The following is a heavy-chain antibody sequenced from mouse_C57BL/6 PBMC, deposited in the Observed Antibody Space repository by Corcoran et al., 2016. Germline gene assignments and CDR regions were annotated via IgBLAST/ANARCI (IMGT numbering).Heavy chain of an antibody. V-gene: IGHV9-3*01. CDR3: ARSEKGGYYYGSSLYAMDY. D-gene: IGHD1-1*01. Sequence: QIQLVQSGPELKKPGETVKISCKASGYTFTTYGVSWVKQAPGKGLKWMGWINTYSGVPTYADDFKGRFAFSLETSASTAYLQINNLKHEDTATYFCARSEKGGYYYGSSLYAMDYWGQGTSVTVSS. J-gene: IGHJ4*01. CDR1: GYTFTTYG. CDR2: INTYSGVP.